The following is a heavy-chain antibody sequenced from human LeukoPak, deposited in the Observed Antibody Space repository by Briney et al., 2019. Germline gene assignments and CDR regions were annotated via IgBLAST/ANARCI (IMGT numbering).Heavy chain of an antibody. Sequence: GGSLRLSCEASGFTFDDYGMHWVRQAPGRGLEWVSSISWNSASVGYVDSVKGRFTISRDNAKKTLYLQMNSLRAEDTALYYCAKDYGYSSSWYDYWGQGTLVTVSS. V-gene: IGHV3-9*01. CDR3: AKDYGYSSSWYDY. CDR1: GFTFDDYG. J-gene: IGHJ4*02. CDR2: ISWNSASV. D-gene: IGHD6-13*01.